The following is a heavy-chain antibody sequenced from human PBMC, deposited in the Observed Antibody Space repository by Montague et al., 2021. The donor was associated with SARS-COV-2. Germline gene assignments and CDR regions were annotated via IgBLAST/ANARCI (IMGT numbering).Heavy chain of an antibody. V-gene: IGHV4-34*01. CDR3: ARAHVTILGVLIMLPAAGAVDV. CDR2: INHSGSS. J-gene: IGHJ3*01. D-gene: IGHD3-3*01. CDR1: GGSFTGYY. Sequence: SETLSLTCAVYGGSFTGYYWTWIRQPPGKGLEWIGEINHSGSSNYNPSLESRVTMSADTSKNQFSLRLNSASAADTAVYYCARAHVTILGVLIMLPAAGAVDVWGQGTTVTVSS.